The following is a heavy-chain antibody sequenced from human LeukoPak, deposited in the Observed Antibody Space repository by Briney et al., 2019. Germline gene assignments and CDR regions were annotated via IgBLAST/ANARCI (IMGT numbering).Heavy chain of an antibody. CDR3: AKGAHREMATNFDY. J-gene: IGHJ4*02. CDR2: ISGSGGTT. Sequence: GGSLRLSCAASGFTFSSYAMSWVRQAPGKGLEWVSVISGSGGTTYYADSVRGRFTISRDNSKNTLYLQMNSLRAEDTAIYYCAKGAHREMATNFDYWGQGTLVTVSS. CDR1: GFTFSSYA. D-gene: IGHD5-24*01. V-gene: IGHV3-23*01.